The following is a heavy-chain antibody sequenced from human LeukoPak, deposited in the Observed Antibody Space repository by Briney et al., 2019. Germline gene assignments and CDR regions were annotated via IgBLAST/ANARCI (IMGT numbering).Heavy chain of an antibody. CDR2: IYYSGST. V-gene: IGHV4-39*01. CDR1: GGSISSYY. J-gene: IGHJ4*02. Sequence: SETLSLTCTVSGGSISSYYWGWIRQPPGKGLEWIGSIYYSGSTYYNPSLKSRVTISVDTSKNQFSLKLSSVTAADTAVYYCASFSGSSTDYWGQGTLVTVSS. D-gene: IGHD1-26*01. CDR3: ASFSGSSTDY.